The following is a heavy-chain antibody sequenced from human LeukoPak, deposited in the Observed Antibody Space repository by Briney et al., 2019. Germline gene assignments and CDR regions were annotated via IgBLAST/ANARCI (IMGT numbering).Heavy chain of an antibody. CDR3: ARSDYYGSEQIYDDDMDV. CDR2: IYPGDSDT. D-gene: IGHD3-10*01. V-gene: IGHV5-51*01. CDR1: GYSFTSYW. J-gene: IGHJ6*03. Sequence: GESLKISCKGSGYSFTSYWIGWVRQMPGKGLEWMGIIYPGDSDTGYSPSFQGQVTISADKSISTAYLQWSSLKASDTALDYCARSDYYGSEQIYDDDMDVWGKGTTVTVSS.